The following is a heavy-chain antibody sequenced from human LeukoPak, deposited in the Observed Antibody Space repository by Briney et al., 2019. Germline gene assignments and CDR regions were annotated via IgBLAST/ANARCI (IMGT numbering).Heavy chain of an antibody. J-gene: IGHJ3*01. CDR3: ARDRAGYCSSRSCSQGGFDF. CDR2: INPNSGGT. V-gene: IGHV1-2*02. D-gene: IGHD2-2*01. CDR1: AYTFTGYY. Sequence: ASVKVSCKASAYTFTGYYMHWVRQAPGQGLEWMGWINPNSGGTNYAQKFQGRVTMTRDTSISTAYMGLSRLTSDDTAVYYCARDRAGYCSSRSCSQGGFDFWGQGTMVTVSS.